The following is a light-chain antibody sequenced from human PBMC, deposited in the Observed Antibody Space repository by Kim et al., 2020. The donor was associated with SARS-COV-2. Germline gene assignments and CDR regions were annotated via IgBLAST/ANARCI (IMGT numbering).Light chain of an antibody. CDR2: GKN. Sequence: GRTVTITCQGNRLRTYYARWYQQKPGQAPVLVIYGKNNRPSGIPDRFSGSSSGNTASLTITGAQAEDEADYYCNSRDSSGNHVVFGGGTQLTVL. CDR1: RLRTYY. CDR3: NSRDSSGNHVV. J-gene: IGLJ2*01. V-gene: IGLV3-19*01.